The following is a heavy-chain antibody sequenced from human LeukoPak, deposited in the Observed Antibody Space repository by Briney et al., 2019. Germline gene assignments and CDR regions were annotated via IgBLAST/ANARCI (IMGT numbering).Heavy chain of an antibody. CDR2: IYTSGTT. Sequence: SETLSLTCTVSGGSISSYYWSWIRQPAGKGLEWIGRIYTSGTTHYNPSLKSRVTMSVDTSKNQFSLKLSFVTAADTAVYYCARLSTVTTSFDYWGQGTLVTVSS. CDR3: ARLSTVTTSFDY. CDR1: GGSISSYY. D-gene: IGHD4-17*01. J-gene: IGHJ4*02. V-gene: IGHV4-4*07.